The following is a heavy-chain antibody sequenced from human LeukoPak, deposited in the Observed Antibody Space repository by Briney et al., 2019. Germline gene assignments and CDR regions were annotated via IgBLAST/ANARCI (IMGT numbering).Heavy chain of an antibody. CDR2: ISGSGGST. D-gene: IGHD2-2*01. CDR1: GFTFSSYA. Sequence: GGSLRLSCAASGFTFSSYAMSWVRQAPGKGLERVSAISGSGGSTYYADSVKGRFTISRDNSKNTLYLQMNSLRAEDTAVYYCAKDSGYCSSTSCYAGDYWGQGTLVTVSS. CDR3: AKDSGYCSSTSCYAGDY. J-gene: IGHJ4*02. V-gene: IGHV3-23*01.